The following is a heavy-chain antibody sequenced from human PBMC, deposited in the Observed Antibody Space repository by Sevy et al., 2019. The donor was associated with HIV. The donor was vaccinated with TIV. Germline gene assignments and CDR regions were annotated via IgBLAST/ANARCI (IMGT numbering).Heavy chain of an antibody. D-gene: IGHD1-1*01. J-gene: IGHJ4*02. V-gene: IGHV3-23*01. Sequence: GGSLRLSCAASGFTFNNYAMNWVRQAPGKGLEWVSTINHDGYSTYYADSVKGRFTISRDNSKKTLSLHMNSLRAADTAVYYCAKVRDNWNHLGGFDSWGQGALVTVSP. CDR1: GFTFNNYA. CDR3: AKVRDNWNHLGGFDS. CDR2: INHDGYST.